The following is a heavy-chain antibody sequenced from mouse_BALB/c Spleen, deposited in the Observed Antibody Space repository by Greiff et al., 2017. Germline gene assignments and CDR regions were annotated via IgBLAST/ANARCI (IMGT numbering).Heavy chain of an antibody. V-gene: IGHV1-69*02. CDR3: AKDQGFDY. Sequence: QVQLQQPGAELVKPGASVKLSCKASGYTFTSYWMHWVKQRPGQGLEWIGEIDPSDSYTNYNQKFKGKATLTVDKSSSTAYMQLSSLTSEDSAVYYCAKDQGFDYWGQGTTLTVSA. CDR2: IDPSDSYT. J-gene: IGHJ2*01. CDR1: GYTFTSYW.